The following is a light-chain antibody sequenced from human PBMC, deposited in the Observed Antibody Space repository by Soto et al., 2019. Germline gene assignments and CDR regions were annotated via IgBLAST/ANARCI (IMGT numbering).Light chain of an antibody. CDR2: DVS. V-gene: IGLV2-11*01. J-gene: IGLJ1*01. Sequence: QYALPQPRSVSGSPGQSVTISCTGTSSDVGGYNYVSWYQQHPGKAPKLMIYDVSKRPSGVPDRFSGSKSGNTASLTISGLQAEDEADYYCCSYAGSYTYVFGTGTKLTVL. CDR3: CSYAGSYTYV. CDR1: SSDVGGYNY.